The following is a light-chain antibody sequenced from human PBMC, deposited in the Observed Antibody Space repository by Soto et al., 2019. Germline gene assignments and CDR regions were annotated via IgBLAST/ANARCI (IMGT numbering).Light chain of an antibody. V-gene: IGKV1-39*01. J-gene: IGKJ2*01. Sequence: DIQMTQSPSSLSASVGDRVTITCRASQRISKYLNWYQHKPGQAPRLLIYAASSVQSGVPSRFSGSGYGTDFTLTISSLQPEDFATYYCQQSYSTLDYTFGQGTKVEIK. CDR3: QQSYSTLDYT. CDR1: QRISKY. CDR2: AAS.